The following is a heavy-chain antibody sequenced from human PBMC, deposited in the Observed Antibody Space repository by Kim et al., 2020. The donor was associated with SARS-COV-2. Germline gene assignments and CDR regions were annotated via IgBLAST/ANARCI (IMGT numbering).Heavy chain of an antibody. Sequence: SETLSLTCAVYGGSFSGYYWSWIRQPPGKGLEWIGEINHSGSTNYNPSLKSRVTISVDTSKNQFSLKLSSVTAADTAVYYCARAPLGLYWRGRIDYWGQGTLVTVSS. CDR3: ARAPLGLYWRGRIDY. D-gene: IGHD3-3*01. V-gene: IGHV4-34*01. CDR2: INHSGST. CDR1: GGSFSGYY. J-gene: IGHJ4*02.